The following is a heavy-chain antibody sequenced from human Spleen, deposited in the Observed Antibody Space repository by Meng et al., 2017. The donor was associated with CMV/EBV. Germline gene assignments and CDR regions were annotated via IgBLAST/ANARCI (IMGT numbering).Heavy chain of an antibody. V-gene: IGHV4-34*01. CDR3: ARGRGGSTYGRFDY. CDR1: GGSFSGYY. Sequence: QVQLPQWGAGLLKPSETLSLTCAVYGGSFSGYYWSWIRQPPGKGLEWIGEINHSGSTNYNPSLKSRVTISVDTSKNQFSLKLSSVTAADTAVYYCARGRGGSTYGRFDYWGQGTLVTVSS. D-gene: IGHD1-26*01. J-gene: IGHJ4*02. CDR2: INHSGST.